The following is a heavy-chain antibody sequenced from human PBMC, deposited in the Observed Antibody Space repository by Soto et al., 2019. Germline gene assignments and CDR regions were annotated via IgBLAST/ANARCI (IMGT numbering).Heavy chain of an antibody. Sequence: QVKLQESGPGLVKPSQTLSLTCTVSGGSISSGGYYWSWIRQHPGKGLEGIGYIYYSGSTYYNPSLKSRVTISVDTSKKQLSLKLSSVTAADTAVYYCARGAGGFLSMGNWFDPWGQGTLVTVSS. V-gene: IGHV4-31*03. D-gene: IGHD3-10*01. CDR2: IYYSGST. J-gene: IGHJ5*02. CDR3: ARGAGGFLSMGNWFDP. CDR1: GGSISSGGYY.